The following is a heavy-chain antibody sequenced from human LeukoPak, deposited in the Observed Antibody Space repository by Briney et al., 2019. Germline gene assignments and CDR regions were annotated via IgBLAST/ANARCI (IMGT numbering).Heavy chain of an antibody. CDR2: ISSSSSYI. V-gene: IGHV3-21*01. CDR3: ARDLGGATNY. Sequence: GGSLRLSCAASGFTFSSYSMNWVRQAPGKGLEWVSSISSSSSYIYYADSVKSRFTISRDNAKNSLYLQMNSLRAEDTAVYYCARDLGGATNYWGQGTLVTVSS. CDR1: GFTFSSYS. J-gene: IGHJ4*02. D-gene: IGHD1-26*01.